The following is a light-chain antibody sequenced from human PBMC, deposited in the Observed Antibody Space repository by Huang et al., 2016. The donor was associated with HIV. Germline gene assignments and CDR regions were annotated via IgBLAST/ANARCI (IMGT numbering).Light chain of an antibody. Sequence: EIVLTQSPATLSVSPGERATLSCRASQSISNNLAWYQQKPGQAPRLLIYGAITRATGGPARCSGSGSGTEFTLTISSLQSEDFAVYYCQQYNNWLLFSFGPGTKVDIK. V-gene: IGKV3-15*01. CDR1: QSISNN. CDR3: QQYNNWLLFS. CDR2: GAI. J-gene: IGKJ3*01.